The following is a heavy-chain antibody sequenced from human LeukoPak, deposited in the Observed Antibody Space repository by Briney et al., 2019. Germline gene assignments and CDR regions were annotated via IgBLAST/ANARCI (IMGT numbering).Heavy chain of an antibody. J-gene: IGHJ4*02. CDR2: INYGGTT. Sequence: PSETLSLTCTVSGGSISSNNYYWSWIRQHPGREMEWIASINYGGTTYYNPSLKSRVTISVDTSKNQFSLRLSSVTAADTALYLCARYVVSGAGKYYFDYWGQGSLVTVSS. D-gene: IGHD3-10*01. CDR3: ARYVVSGAGKYYFDY. V-gene: IGHV4-39*01. CDR1: GGSISSNNYY.